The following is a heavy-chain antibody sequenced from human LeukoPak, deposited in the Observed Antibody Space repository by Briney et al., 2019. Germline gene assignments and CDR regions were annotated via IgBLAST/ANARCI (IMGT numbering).Heavy chain of an antibody. CDR2: ISSSGSTI. CDR3: ARTLPSFSWSKRDWFDP. Sequence: GGXXRLXCAASXFTFSDYYMSWIRQAPGKXXXGVSYISSSGSTIYYADSVKGRFTISRDNAKNSLYLQMNSLRAEDTAVYYCARTLPSFSWSKRDWFDPWGQGTLVTVSS. CDR1: XFTFSDYY. J-gene: IGHJ5*02. D-gene: IGHD6-13*01. V-gene: IGHV3-11*04.